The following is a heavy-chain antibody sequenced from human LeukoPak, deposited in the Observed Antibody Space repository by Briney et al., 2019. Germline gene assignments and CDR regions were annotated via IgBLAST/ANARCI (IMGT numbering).Heavy chain of an antibody. Sequence: GGSLRLSCAASGYTFSTYEMNWVRQAPGKGLEWVSYTRSSGSPIYYADSVKGRFTISRDNARNSLYLQMNSLRAEDTAVYYCASGGFDYWGQGVLVTVSS. D-gene: IGHD3-3*01. CDR2: TRSSGSPI. V-gene: IGHV3-48*03. CDR1: GYTFSTYE. J-gene: IGHJ4*02. CDR3: ASGGFDY.